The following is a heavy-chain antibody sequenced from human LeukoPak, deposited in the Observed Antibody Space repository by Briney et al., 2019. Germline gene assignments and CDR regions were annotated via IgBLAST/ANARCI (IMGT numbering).Heavy chain of an antibody. CDR2: IYYSGST. CDR3: ARLPLRSHFDY. J-gene: IGHJ4*02. V-gene: IGHV4-59*08. Sequence: SETLSLTCTVSGGSISRYYWSWIRQPPGKGLEWIGYIYYSGSTNYNPSLKSRVTLSVDTSKNQFSLRLSSVTAADTAVYYCARLPLRSHFDYWGQGTLVTVSS. CDR1: GGSISRYY.